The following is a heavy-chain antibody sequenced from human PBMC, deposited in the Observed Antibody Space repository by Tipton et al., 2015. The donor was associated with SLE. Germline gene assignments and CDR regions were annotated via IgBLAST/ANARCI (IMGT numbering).Heavy chain of an antibody. Sequence: SLRLSCVASGFTFRSYWMHWVRQAPGKGLVWVSRINSDGSSTSYADSVKGRFTISRDNAKNTLYMQMNSLRAEDTAVYYCARVGGSYFGYWGQGTLVTVSS. CDR2: INSDGSST. V-gene: IGHV3-74*01. D-gene: IGHD1-26*01. CDR1: GFTFRSYW. J-gene: IGHJ4*02. CDR3: ARVGGSYFGY.